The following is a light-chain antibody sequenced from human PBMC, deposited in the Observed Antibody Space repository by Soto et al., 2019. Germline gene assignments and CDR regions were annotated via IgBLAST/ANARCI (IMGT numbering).Light chain of an antibody. V-gene: IGKV1-33*01. CDR3: QQYDNRLT. CDR1: QDVRTS. Sequence: DIQMTQSPSSLSASVGDRVTFTCQASQDVRTSLNWYQQKPGKAPNLVIYDASNLEPGVPSRFSGGGSGTDFTFTISSLQPEDIATYYCQQYDNRLTFGGGTKVDIK. J-gene: IGKJ4*01. CDR2: DAS.